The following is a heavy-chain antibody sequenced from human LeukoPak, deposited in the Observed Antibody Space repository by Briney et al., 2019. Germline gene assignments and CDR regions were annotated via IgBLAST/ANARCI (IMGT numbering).Heavy chain of an antibody. CDR2: IYHSGST. CDR3: ARSPVLGFGEPTPSWFDP. CDR1: GYSLSSGYY. D-gene: IGHD3-10*01. V-gene: IGHV4-38-2*01. J-gene: IGHJ5*02. Sequence: PSETLSLTCAVSGYSLSSGYYWGWIRQPPGKGLEWTGSIYHSGSTYYNPSLKSRVTISVDTSKNQSSLKLSSVTAADTAVYYCARSPVLGFGEPTPSWFDPWGQGTLVTVSS.